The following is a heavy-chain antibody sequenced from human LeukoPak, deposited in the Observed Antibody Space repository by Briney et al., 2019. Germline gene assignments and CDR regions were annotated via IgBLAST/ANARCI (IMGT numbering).Heavy chain of an antibody. V-gene: IGHV4-34*01. CDR1: GGSFSGYY. Sequence: SETLSLTCAAYGGSFSGYYWSWLRQPPGKGLEWIGEINHSGSTNYSPSLKSRVTISVDTSKNQFSLKLSSVTAADTAVYYCARGRLPYPTYYYYYMDVWGKGTTVTVS. CDR3: ARGRLPYPTYYYYYMDV. J-gene: IGHJ6*03. CDR2: INHSGST. D-gene: IGHD3-16*01.